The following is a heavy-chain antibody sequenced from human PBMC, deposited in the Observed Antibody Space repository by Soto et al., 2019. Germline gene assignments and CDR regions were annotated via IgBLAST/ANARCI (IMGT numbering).Heavy chain of an antibody. CDR1: GGSISSSIYF. Sequence: QLQLQESGPGLVTPSETLSLTCAVSGGSISSSIYFWGWIRQPPGEGLEWIGSMYYSGTTSYNPSLKTRVSISIDAAKNPFSLRLSSVTAADTAVYYCARHGRGNDVVKYYYYGMDVWGQGTTVTVSS. D-gene: IGHD2-15*01. J-gene: IGHJ6*02. CDR3: ARHGRGNDVVKYYYYGMDV. V-gene: IGHV4-39*01. CDR2: MYYSGTT.